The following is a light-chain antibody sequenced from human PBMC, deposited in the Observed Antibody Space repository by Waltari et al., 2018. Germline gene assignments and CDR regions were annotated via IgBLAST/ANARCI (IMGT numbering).Light chain of an antibody. Sequence: EIVMTQSPATLSVSPGERATLSCRASQSVSTTLAWYQQTPGQAPRLLIYGASTRATGIPARVSGSGSGTEYTLTISSLQSADFAIYYCQQFDNWSFGQGTKLEIK. CDR3: QQFDNWS. CDR2: GAS. J-gene: IGKJ2*01. V-gene: IGKV3-15*01. CDR1: QSVSTT.